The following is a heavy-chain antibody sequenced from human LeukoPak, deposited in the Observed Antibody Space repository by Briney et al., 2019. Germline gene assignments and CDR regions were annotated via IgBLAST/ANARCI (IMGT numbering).Heavy chain of an antibody. Sequence: PGGSLRLSCAASGFTFSNAWMSWVRQAPGKGLEWISYISSSGGTIYYADSVKGRFTISRDNTDNSLFLQMSSLRAEDTAVYYCARERRQWQPFDIWGQGTMVTVSS. CDR2: ISSSGGTI. V-gene: IGHV3-11*04. D-gene: IGHD6-19*01. CDR3: ARERRQWQPFDI. J-gene: IGHJ3*02. CDR1: GFTFSNAW.